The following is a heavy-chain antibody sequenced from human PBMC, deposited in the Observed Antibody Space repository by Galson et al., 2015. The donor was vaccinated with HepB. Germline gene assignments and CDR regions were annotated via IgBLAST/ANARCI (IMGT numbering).Heavy chain of an antibody. CDR1: GYTFTGYY. J-gene: IGHJ4*02. CDR2: INPNSGGT. D-gene: IGHD7-27*01. Sequence: ASVKVSCKASGYTFTGYYMHWVRQAPGQGLEWMGWINPNSGGTNYAQKFQGRVTMTRDTSISTAYMELSRLRSDDTAVYYCARDEVQTGEEDFDYWGQGTLVTVSS. CDR3: ARDEVQTGEEDFDY. V-gene: IGHV1-2*02.